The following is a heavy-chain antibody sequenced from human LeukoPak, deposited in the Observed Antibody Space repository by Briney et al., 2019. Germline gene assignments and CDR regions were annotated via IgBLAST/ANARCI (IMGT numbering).Heavy chain of an antibody. CDR3: VREDTPATANY. Sequence: GGSLRLSCAASGITFSSSYMSWVRQAPGKGLEWVSVIYSAGGTYYADSVTGRFTISRDNSKDTLFLQMHSLRPGDTAVYYCVREDTPATANYWGQGTLVTISS. CDR2: IYSAGGT. J-gene: IGHJ4*02. V-gene: IGHV3-53*01. D-gene: IGHD2-21*02. CDR1: GITFSSSY.